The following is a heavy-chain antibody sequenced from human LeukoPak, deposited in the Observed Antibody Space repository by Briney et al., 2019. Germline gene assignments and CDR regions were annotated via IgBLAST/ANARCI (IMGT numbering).Heavy chain of an antibody. J-gene: IGHJ4*02. CDR1: GFTVTSNY. CDR3: AREIATYFDS. V-gene: IGHV3-53*04. D-gene: IGHD2-21*01. Sequence: GGSLRLSCAASGFTVTSNYMSWVRQAPGKGLEWVSVIYSGGSPYYTDSVKGRFTISRHNSKNTVYLQMNSLRAEDTAVYYCAREIATYFDSCGQGTLVTVSS. CDR2: IYSGGSP.